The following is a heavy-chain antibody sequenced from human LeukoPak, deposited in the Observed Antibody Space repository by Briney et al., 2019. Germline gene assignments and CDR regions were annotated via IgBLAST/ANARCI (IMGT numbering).Heavy chain of an antibody. CDR3: ARVPYDSSGYYYVGTEYFQH. V-gene: IGHV1-18*01. J-gene: IGHJ1*01. CDR2: ISAYNGNT. D-gene: IGHD3-22*01. CDR1: GYTFTSYG. Sequence: ASVKVSCKASGYTFTSYGISWVRQAPGQGLERMGWISAYNGNTNYAQKLQGRVTMTTDTSTSTAYMELRSLRSDDTAVYYCARVPYDSSGYYYVGTEYFQHWGQGTLVTVSS.